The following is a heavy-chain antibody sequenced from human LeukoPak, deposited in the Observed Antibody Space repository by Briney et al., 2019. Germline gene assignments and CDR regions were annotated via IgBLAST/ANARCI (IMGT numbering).Heavy chain of an antibody. J-gene: IGHJ4*02. V-gene: IGHV1-2*02. Sequence: ASVKVSCKTSRYTFTCYYLHWVRQAPGQGLEWMGWINPSSGDTNYAQRFQGRVTMTRDTSIGTAYMELKSLISDDTAVFYCAISDFADSDVYFDSWGQGTLVIVSS. CDR3: AISDFADSDVYFDS. D-gene: IGHD4-17*01. CDR2: INPSSGDT. CDR1: RYTFTCYY.